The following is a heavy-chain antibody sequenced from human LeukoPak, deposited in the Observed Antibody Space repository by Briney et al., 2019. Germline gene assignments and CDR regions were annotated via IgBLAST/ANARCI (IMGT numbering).Heavy chain of an antibody. CDR2: VYYSGST. D-gene: IGHD1-1*01. CDR1: GGSISSGDYS. J-gene: IGHJ4*02. Sequence: SETLSLTCTVSGGSISSGDYSWGWIRQPPGKGLAWIGNVYYSGSTYYNPSLKSRVTISIDTSKNQFSLKLSSVTAADTAVYYCARPGSTTGWFYFDYWGQGPLVTVSS. CDR3: ARPGSTTGWFYFDY. V-gene: IGHV4-39*01.